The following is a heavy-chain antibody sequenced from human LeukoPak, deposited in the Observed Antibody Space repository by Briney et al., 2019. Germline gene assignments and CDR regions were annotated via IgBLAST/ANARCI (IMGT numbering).Heavy chain of an antibody. CDR3: ARHGQYYDFWSGYYPARYYHYYYMDV. J-gene: IGHJ6*03. Sequence: ASVKVSCKASGYTFTSYDINWVRQATGQGLEWMGWMNPNSGNTGYAQKFQGRVTMTRNTSISTAYMELSSLRSEDTAVYYCARHGQYYDFWSGYYPARYYHYYYMDVWGKGTTVTVSS. V-gene: IGHV1-8*01. CDR2: MNPNSGNT. CDR1: GYTFTSYD. D-gene: IGHD3-3*01.